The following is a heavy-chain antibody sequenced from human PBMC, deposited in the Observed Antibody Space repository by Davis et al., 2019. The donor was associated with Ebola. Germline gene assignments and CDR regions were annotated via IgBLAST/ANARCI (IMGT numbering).Heavy chain of an antibody. CDR1: GFTVSSNY. V-gene: IGHV3-66*01. D-gene: IGHD3-9*01. Sequence: PGGSLRLSCAASGFTVSSNYMSWVRQAPGKGLEWVSVIYSGGSTYYADSVKGRFTISRDNSKNTLYLQMNSLRAEDTAVYYCARDRGAKSGDILTGPHYYGMDVWGQGTTVTVSS. J-gene: IGHJ6*02. CDR3: ARDRGAKSGDILTGPHYYGMDV. CDR2: IYSGGST.